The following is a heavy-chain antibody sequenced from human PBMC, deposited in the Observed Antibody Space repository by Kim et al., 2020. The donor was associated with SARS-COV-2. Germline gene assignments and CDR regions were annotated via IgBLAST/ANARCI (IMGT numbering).Heavy chain of an antibody. J-gene: IGHJ4*02. Sequence: CRFTISRDNSKNPLYLQMHSLRAEDTAVYYCAKAYPYYDILTGYSAFDYWGQGTLVTVSS. CDR3: AKAYPYYDILTGYSAFDY. D-gene: IGHD3-9*01. V-gene: IGHV3-23*01.